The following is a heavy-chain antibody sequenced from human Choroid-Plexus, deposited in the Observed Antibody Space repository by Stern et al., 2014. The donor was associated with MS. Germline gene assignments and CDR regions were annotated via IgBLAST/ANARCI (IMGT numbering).Heavy chain of an antibody. CDR1: GYSFTIYY. J-gene: IGHJ4*02. Sequence: QLVQSGAEVKKPGASLKISCKVSGYSFTIYYIAWVRQMPGKGLEWMGVISPYNSDTTYSPSLQGQVTLSTDQSITTAYLHRSSLRASDNSMYYCARHVQGFDYWGQGTLVTVSS. CDR2: ISPYNSDT. V-gene: IGHV5-51*01. CDR3: ARHVQGFDY.